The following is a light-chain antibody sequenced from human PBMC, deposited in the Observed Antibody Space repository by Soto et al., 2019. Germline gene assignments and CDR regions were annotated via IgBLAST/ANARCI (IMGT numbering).Light chain of an antibody. CDR1: SNDIGTYDY. V-gene: IGLV2-14*03. CDR3: CSYTGISTLYV. J-gene: IGLJ1*01. Sequence: QSALTQPASVSVSPGQSITISCTGTSNDIGTYDYVSWYQQHPGKVPKLMIFDVSNRPSGVSNRFSGSKSGNTASLTISGLQAEDEADYYCCSYTGISTLYVFGSGTKVTVL. CDR2: DVS.